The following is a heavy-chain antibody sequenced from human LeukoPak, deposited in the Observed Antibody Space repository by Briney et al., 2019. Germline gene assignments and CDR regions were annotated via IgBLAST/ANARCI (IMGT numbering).Heavy chain of an antibody. J-gene: IGHJ4*02. D-gene: IGHD2-8*01. V-gene: IGHV6-1*01. Sequence: SQTLSLTCAISGDSVSSNSAAWNWIRQSPSRGLEWLGRTYYRSKWYNDYAVSVKSRITINPDTSKNQFSLQLNSVTPEDTAVYYCARGDCTNGVCSLYYFDYWGQGTLVTVSS. CDR3: ARGDCTNGVCSLYYFDY. CDR2: TYYRSKWYN. CDR1: GDSVSSNSAA.